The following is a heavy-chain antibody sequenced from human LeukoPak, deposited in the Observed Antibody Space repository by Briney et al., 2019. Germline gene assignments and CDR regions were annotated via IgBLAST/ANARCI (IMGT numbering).Heavy chain of an antibody. CDR2: ISYDGDDGSNI. CDR3: ARGGSDTAMAHDY. D-gene: IGHD5-18*01. J-gene: IGHJ4*02. Sequence: PGGSLRLSCAASGFTFRSYAMHWVRQAPGKGLEWVAVISYDGDDGSNIYYADSVKGRFTISRDDAKNTLYLQLNSLRAEDTAVYFCARGGSDTAMAHDYWGQGTLVTVSS. CDR1: GFTFRSYA. V-gene: IGHV3-30-3*01.